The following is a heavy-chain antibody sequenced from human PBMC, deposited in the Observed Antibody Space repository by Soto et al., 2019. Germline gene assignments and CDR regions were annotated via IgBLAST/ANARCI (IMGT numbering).Heavy chain of an antibody. J-gene: IGHJ4*02. D-gene: IGHD3-22*01. CDR1: GFTFSSYD. CDR3: ARAIGPTLFDY. Sequence: EVQLVESGGGLVQPGGSLRLSCSASGFTFSSYDMHWARQGTGKGLEWVSAIGTTGDTYYAVSVRGRFTISGENAKNFLYLQMNSLRAGDTAIYFCARAIGPTLFDYLGQGSLVTVSS. V-gene: IGHV3-13*04. CDR2: IGTTGDT.